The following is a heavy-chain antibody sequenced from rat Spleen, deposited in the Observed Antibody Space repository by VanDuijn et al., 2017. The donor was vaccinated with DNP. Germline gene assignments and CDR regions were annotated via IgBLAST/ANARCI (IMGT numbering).Heavy chain of an antibody. CDR2: INTAGST. D-gene: IGHD5-1*01. J-gene: IGHJ2*01. V-gene: IGHV3-3*01. CDR1: GYSITSTYR. Sequence: EVQLQESGPGLVKPSQSLSLTCSVTGYSITSTYRWNWIRKFPGNKLEWMGYINTAGSTDYNPSLKSRISITRDTSKNQFFLQVNSVTTDDTATYYCAGNWAFDFWGQGVMVTVSS. CDR3: AGNWAFDF.